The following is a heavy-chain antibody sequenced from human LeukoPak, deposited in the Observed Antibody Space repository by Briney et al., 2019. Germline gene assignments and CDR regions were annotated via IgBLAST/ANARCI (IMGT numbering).Heavy chain of an antibody. CDR3: ARLRYIVVVVAAMAFDI. V-gene: IGHV4-39*01. D-gene: IGHD2-15*01. Sequence: SETLSLTCTVSGGSISSSSYYWGWIRQPPGKGLEWIGSIYYSGSTYYNPSLKSRVTISVDTSKNQFSLKLSSVTAADTAVYHCARLRYIVVVVAAMAFDIWGQGTMVTVSS. CDR1: GGSISSSSYY. J-gene: IGHJ3*02. CDR2: IYYSGST.